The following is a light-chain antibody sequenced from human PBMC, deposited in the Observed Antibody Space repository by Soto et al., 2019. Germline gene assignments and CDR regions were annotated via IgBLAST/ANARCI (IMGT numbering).Light chain of an antibody. J-gene: IGKJ4*01. Sequence: DIQMTQSPSSLSASVRDGVTITCQASQDITTYLNWYQQKPGKSPKLLIFDAANLEAGVPERFSGSGSGTDFTFTISSLQPEDIATYYCQQYENLPLTFGGGTKVE. CDR1: QDITTY. V-gene: IGKV1-33*01. CDR2: DAA. CDR3: QQYENLPLT.